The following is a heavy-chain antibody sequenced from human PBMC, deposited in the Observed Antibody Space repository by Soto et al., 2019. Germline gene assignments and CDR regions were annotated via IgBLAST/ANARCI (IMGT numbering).Heavy chain of an antibody. V-gene: IGHV5-51*01. Sequence: GESLKISCKSSGYSFTDYWIGWVRQMPGKGLEWMGIIYPGDSDARYSPSFQGQVTISVDTSINTAFLRWNSLTASDTAMYYCARKADYNILTVYFYYFDYWGQGSLVTVSS. D-gene: IGHD3-9*01. CDR3: ARKADYNILTVYFYYFDY. J-gene: IGHJ4*02. CDR2: IYPGDSDA. CDR1: GYSFTDYW.